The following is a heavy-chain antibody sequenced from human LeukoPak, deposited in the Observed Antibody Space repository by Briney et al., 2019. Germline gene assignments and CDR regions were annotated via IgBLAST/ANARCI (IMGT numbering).Heavy chain of an antibody. CDR2: MNPNSGNT. Sequence: ASAKVSCKASGYTFTSYDINWVRQATGQGLEWMGWMNPNSGNTGYAQKFQGRVTMTRNTSISTAYMELSSLRSEDTAVYYCARGRRILGAYDFDYWGQGTLVTVSS. J-gene: IGHJ4*02. D-gene: IGHD1-26*01. CDR3: ARGRRILGAYDFDY. CDR1: GYTFTSYD. V-gene: IGHV1-8*01.